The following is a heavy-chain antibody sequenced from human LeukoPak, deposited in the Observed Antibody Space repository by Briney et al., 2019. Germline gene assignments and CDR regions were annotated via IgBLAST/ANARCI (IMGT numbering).Heavy chain of an antibody. CDR1: GGSIRSSSYY. CDR2: IYYSGST. D-gene: IGHD5-18*01. J-gene: IGHJ4*02. V-gene: IGHV4-39*02. Sequence: PSETLSLTCSVSGGSIRSSSYYWGYIRQPPGQGLEWIGSIYYSGSTYYNPSLKSRVTISVDTSKNQFSLKLNSVTAADTAVYYCARDPRAHSYGTGLDYWGQGTLVTVSS. CDR3: ARDPRAHSYGTGLDY.